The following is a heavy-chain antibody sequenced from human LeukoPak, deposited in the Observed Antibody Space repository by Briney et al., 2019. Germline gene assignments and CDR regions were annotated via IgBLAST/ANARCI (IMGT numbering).Heavy chain of an antibody. V-gene: IGHV4-34*01. CDR3: ARRGYSYGPGYYFDY. CDR1: GGSFSGYY. J-gene: IGHJ4*02. D-gene: IGHD5-18*01. CDR2: INHSGST. Sequence: SETLSLTCAVYGGSFSGYYWSWIRQPPGKGLEWIGEINHSGSTNYNPSLKSRVTISVDTSKNQFSLKLSSVTAADTAVYYCARRGYSYGPGYYFDYWGQGTLVTVSS.